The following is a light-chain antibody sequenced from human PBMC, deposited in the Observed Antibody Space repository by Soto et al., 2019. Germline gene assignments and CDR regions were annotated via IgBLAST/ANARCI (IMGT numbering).Light chain of an antibody. CDR3: QQTYKTPLP. Sequence: DIQMTQSPSSLSASVGDRVTITCRASQRISNYLNWYQQKLGKAPKLLIYVASSLSSGVPSRFSGIGSGADFTLTISSLQPEDFATYYCQQTYKTPLPFGQGPKVQVK. V-gene: IGKV1-39*01. CDR2: VAS. J-gene: IGKJ1*01. CDR1: QRISNY.